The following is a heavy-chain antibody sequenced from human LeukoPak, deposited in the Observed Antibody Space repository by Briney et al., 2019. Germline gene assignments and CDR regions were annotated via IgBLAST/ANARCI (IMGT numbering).Heavy chain of an antibody. CDR2: ISAYNGNT. D-gene: IGHD4-11*01. CDR3: ARDLSYSNYPSDRFDP. J-gene: IGHJ5*02. CDR1: GYTFPSYG. Sequence: ASVKVSCKASGYTFPSYGISWVRQAPGQGLEWMGWISAYNGNTNYAQKLQGRVTMTTDTSTSTAYMELRSLRSDDTAVYYCARDLSYSNYPSDRFDPWGQGTLVTVSS. V-gene: IGHV1-18*01.